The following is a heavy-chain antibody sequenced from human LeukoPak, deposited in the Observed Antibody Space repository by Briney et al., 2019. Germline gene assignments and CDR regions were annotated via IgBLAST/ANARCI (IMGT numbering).Heavy chain of an antibody. CDR1: GFTFSSHG. J-gene: IGHJ6*03. V-gene: IGHV3-30*02. Sequence: GGSLRLSCAASGFTFSSHGMHWVGQAPGKRLEWVAFIGYDGSNKYTADSARGRFTLSRDNSKDTLYLQMNSLRAEDTAVYYCAKRGGTTVTTSNFHMDVWGKGTTVTVSS. D-gene: IGHD4-17*01. CDR2: IGYDGSNK. CDR3: AKRGGTTVTTSNFHMDV.